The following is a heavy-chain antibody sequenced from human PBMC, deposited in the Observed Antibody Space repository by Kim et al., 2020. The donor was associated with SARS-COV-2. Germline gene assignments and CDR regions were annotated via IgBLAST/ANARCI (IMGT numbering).Heavy chain of an antibody. V-gene: IGHV4-34*01. J-gene: IGHJ6*03. CDR3: VRESGHMVVVVVAPYYYYYMDV. CDR2: INHSGST. D-gene: IGHD2-15*01. Sequence: SETLSLTCAVYGGSFSGYYWSWIRQPPGKGLEWIGEINHSGSTNYNPSLKSRVTISVDTSKNQFSLKLSSVTAADTAVYYCVRESGHMVVVVVAPYYYYYMDVWGKGTTVTVSS. CDR1: GGSFSGYY.